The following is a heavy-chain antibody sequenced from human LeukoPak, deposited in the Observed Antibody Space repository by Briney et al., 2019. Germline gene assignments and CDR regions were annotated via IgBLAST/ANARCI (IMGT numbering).Heavy chain of an antibody. J-gene: IGHJ4*02. CDR1: GFTFSIYS. CDR3: AKGSGIRYFDWLSSDY. CDR2: ISSSGSYI. D-gene: IGHD3-9*01. V-gene: IGHV3-21*04. Sequence: GGSLRLSPAASGFTFSIYSMNWVRQAPGKGLEWVSSISSSGSYIYYADSVKGRFTLSPDNIKNTLYLQMNSLRAEDSALYYCAKGSGIRYFDWLSSDYWGQGTLVTVSS.